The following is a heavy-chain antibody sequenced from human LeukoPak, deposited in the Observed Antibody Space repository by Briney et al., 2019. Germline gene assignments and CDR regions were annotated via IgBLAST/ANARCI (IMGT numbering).Heavy chain of an antibody. CDR3: ARGYHYMDV. CDR1: GGSISSSSYY. J-gene: IGHJ6*03. Sequence: PSETLSLTCTVSGGSISSSSYYWGWIRQSPGKGLEWMGYIYYSGSTNYNPSLKSRVTISVATSKNQFSLNLLSVTAADTAVYYWARGYHYMDVWGKGTTVTVSS. CDR2: IYYSGST. V-gene: IGHV4-61*05.